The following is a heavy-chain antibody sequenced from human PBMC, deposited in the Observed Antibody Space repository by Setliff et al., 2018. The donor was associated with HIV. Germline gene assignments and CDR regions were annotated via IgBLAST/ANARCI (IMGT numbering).Heavy chain of an antibody. CDR3: AKLLEYDYGMDV. CDR1: GFTFSSFA. D-gene: IGHD1-1*01. Sequence: GESLRLSCAASGFTFSSFAMSWVRQAPGKGLETVSVIRGSGTFTSYADSVKGRFTISRDSSKNTLHLQMNSLRVEDTAVYYCAKLLEYDYGMDVWGRGTTVTVSS. V-gene: IGHV3-23*01. CDR2: IRGSGTFT. J-gene: IGHJ6*02.